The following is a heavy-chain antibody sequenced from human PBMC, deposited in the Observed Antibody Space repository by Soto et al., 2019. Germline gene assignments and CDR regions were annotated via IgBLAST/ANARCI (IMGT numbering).Heavy chain of an antibody. CDR1: GFTFSSYA. CDR3: AKDSRKYYYYGMDV. J-gene: IGHJ6*02. Sequence: EVQLLESGGGLVQPGGSLRLSCAASGFTFSSYAMSWVRQAPGKGLEWVSAISGSGGSTYYADSVKGRFTISRDNSKNTLYLQMNSLRAEDTAVYFCAKDSRKYYYYGMDVWGQGTTVTVSS. CDR2: ISGSGGST. V-gene: IGHV3-23*01. D-gene: IGHD6-13*01.